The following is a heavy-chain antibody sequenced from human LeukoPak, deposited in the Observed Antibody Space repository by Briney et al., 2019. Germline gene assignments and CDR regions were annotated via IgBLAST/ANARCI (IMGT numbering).Heavy chain of an antibody. J-gene: IGHJ4*02. V-gene: IGHV3-21*01. CDR1: GFTFSSYS. D-gene: IGHD5-12*01. CDR2: ISSSSSYI. CDR3: ARDLRVATQKGDYFDY. Sequence: GGSLRLSCAASGFTFSSYSMNWVRQAPGKGLEWVSSISSSSSYIYYADSVKGRFTISRDNAKNLLYLQMNSLRAEDTAVYYCARDLRVATQKGDYFDYWGQGTLVTVSS.